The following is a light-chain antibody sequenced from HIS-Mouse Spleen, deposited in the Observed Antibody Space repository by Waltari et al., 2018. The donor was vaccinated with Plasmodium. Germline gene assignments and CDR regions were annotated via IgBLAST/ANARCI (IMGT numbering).Light chain of an antibody. Sequence: QSALTPPASVSGSPGQSITISCTGTSSDVGSYNLFSWYQPHPGKAPKLMIYEGSKRPSGVSNRFSGSKSGNTASLTISGLQAEDEADYYCCSYAGSSTLVFGGGTKLTVL. V-gene: IGLV2-23*01. CDR3: CSYAGSSTLV. CDR2: EGS. J-gene: IGLJ3*02. CDR1: SSDVGSYNL.